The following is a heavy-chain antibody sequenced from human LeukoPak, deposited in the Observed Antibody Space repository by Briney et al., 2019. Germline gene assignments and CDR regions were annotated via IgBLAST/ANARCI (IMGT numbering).Heavy chain of an antibody. J-gene: IGHJ3*02. CDR3: ARRRWADAFDI. Sequence: GESLKISCKGSGYSFSNYWIAWVRQMPGKGLEWMGIIYPGDSDTTYSPSFQGQVTISADKSISTAYLQWSSLKASDTAMYYCARRRWADAFDIWGQGTMVTVSS. V-gene: IGHV5-51*01. D-gene: IGHD4-23*01. CDR2: IYPGDSDT. CDR1: GYSFSNYW.